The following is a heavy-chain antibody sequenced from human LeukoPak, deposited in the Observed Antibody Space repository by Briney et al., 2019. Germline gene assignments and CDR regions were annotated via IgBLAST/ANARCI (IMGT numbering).Heavy chain of an antibody. CDR1: GYTFTGYY. J-gene: IGHJ4*02. D-gene: IGHD6-13*01. CDR3: ASLRSYSSSWYDY. V-gene: IGHV1-2*04. CDR2: INPNSGGT. Sequence: ASVRVSCKASGYTFTGYYMHWVRQAPGQGLEWMGWINPNSGGTNYAQKFQGWVTMTRDTSISTAYMELSRLRSDDTAVYYCASLRSYSSSWYDYWGQGTLVTVSS.